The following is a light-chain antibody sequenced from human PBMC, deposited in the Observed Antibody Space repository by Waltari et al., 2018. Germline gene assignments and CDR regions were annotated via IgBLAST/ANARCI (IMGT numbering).Light chain of an antibody. CDR1: SSDIGCYNY. V-gene: IGLV2-14*03. J-gene: IGLJ3*02. Sequence: QSALTQPASVSGSPGQSITISCTGTSSDIGCYNYVSWFQQHPGKAPNLMIFDVSNRPSGVSNRFSGCKSCNTASLTSSGLQAEDEADYYCSSYTNSNTWVFGGGTKLTVL. CDR3: SSYTNSNTWV. CDR2: DVS.